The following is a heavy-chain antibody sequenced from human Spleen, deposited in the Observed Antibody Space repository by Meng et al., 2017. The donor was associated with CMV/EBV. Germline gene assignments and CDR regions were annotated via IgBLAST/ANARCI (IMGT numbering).Heavy chain of an antibody. J-gene: IGHJ6*02. CDR1: GFTFSTHA. CDR2: ILYDGSEK. CDR3: ARDRVVVVPAAIMGRAYYYYYGMDV. Sequence: GESLKISCAASGFTFSTHAMNWVRQAPGKGLEWVAVILYDGSEKYYADSLKGRFTISRDNSRNTLYLQMNSLRPEDTAVYYCARDRVVVVPAAIMGRAYYYYYGMDVWGQGTTVTVSS. V-gene: IGHV3-30*04. D-gene: IGHD2-2*01.